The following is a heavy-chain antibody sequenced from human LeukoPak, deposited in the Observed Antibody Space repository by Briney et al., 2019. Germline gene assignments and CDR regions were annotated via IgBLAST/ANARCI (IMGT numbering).Heavy chain of an antibody. J-gene: IGHJ6*03. CDR3: ARGRNYDFWSGYMGYYYYYMDV. Sequence: SETLSLTCAVYGGSFSGYYWSWIRQPPAKGLEWIGEINHSGSTNYNPSLKSRVTISVDTSKNQFSLELSSVTAADTAVYYCARGRNYDFWSGYMGYYYYYMDVWGKGTTVTVSS. V-gene: IGHV4-34*01. D-gene: IGHD3-3*01. CDR1: GGSFSGYY. CDR2: INHSGST.